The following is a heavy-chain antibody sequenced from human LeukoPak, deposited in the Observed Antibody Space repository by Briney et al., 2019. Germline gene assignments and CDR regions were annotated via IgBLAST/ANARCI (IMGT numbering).Heavy chain of an antibody. CDR3: ARVRRYYDSSGYYYFDY. V-gene: IGHV1-2*06. D-gene: IGHD3-22*01. Sequence: ASVKVSCKASGYTFTSYGISWVRQAPGQGLEWMGRINPNSGGTNYAQKFQGRVTMTRDTSISTAYMELSRLRSDDTAVYYCARVRRYYDSSGYYYFDYWGQGTLVTVSS. CDR1: GYTFTSYG. J-gene: IGHJ4*02. CDR2: INPNSGGT.